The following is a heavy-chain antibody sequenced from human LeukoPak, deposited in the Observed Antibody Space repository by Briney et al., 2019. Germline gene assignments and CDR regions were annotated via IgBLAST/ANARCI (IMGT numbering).Heavy chain of an antibody. V-gene: IGHV4-59*08. D-gene: IGHD4-17*01. J-gene: IGHJ3*02. CDR3: ATYDYGGAFDI. Sequence: SETLSLTCTVSGGSISSYYWTWIRQPPGKGLEWIGYIYYSGSTNYNPSLKSRVTISVDTSKNQFSLKLSSVTAADTAVYYCATYDYGGAFDIWGQGTMVTVSS. CDR1: GGSISSYY. CDR2: IYYSGST.